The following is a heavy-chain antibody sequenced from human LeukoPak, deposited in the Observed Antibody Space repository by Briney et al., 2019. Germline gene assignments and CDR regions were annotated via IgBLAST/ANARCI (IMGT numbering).Heavy chain of an antibody. CDR3: TRCARYCGSGCYPDAFDI. V-gene: IGHV4-61*01. CDR2: IYYSGST. J-gene: IGHJ3*02. CDR1: GGSLSSVTYY. Sequence: SETLSLTCTVSGGSLSSVTYYWTWIRQPPGKGLEWIGYIYYSGSTNYNPSLKSRVTLSVDTSKNKFSLILTSVTAADTAVYYCTRCARYCGSGCYPDAFDIWGRGTMVTASS. D-gene: IGHD2-21*02.